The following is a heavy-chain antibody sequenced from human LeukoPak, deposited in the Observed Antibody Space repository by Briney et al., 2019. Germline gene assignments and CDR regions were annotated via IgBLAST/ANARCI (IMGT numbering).Heavy chain of an antibody. CDR3: ARDSSGWYSYYYGMDV. CDR2: ISSSATTI. D-gene: IGHD6-19*01. CDR1: GFTFSSYE. V-gene: IGHV3-48*03. J-gene: IGHJ6*02. Sequence: GGSLRLSCAASGFTFSSYEMNWVRQAPGKGLEWVSYISSSATTIYYADSVKGRFTISRDNAKNSLYLQMNSLRDEDTAVYYCARDSSGWYSYYYGMDVWGQGTTVTVSS.